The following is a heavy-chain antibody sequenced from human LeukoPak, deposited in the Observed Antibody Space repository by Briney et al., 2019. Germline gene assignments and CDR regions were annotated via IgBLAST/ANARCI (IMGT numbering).Heavy chain of an antibody. D-gene: IGHD4-17*01. V-gene: IGHV1-18*01. J-gene: IGHJ4*02. CDR1: GYTFTSYG. CDR2: ISVYNGNT. Sequence: GASVKVSCKASGYTFTSYGISWVRQAPGQGLEWMGWISVYNGNTNYAQKLQGRVTMTTDTSTSTAYMELRSLRSDDTAVYYCAREDGPYGDYVAPDYWGQGTLVTVSS. CDR3: AREDGPYGDYVAPDY.